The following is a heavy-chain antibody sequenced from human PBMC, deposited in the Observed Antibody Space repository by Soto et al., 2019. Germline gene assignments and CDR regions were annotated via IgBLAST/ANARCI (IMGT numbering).Heavy chain of an antibody. CDR1: GFTFSSYS. CDR3: ARAWGWLQLGFDY. Sequence: EVQLVESGGGLVKPGGSLRLSCAASGFTFSSYSMNWVRQAPGKGLEWVSSISSSSSYIYYADSVKGRFTISRDNAKNSLYLQMNSLGGEDTAVYYCARAWGWLQLGFDYWGQGTLVTVSS. D-gene: IGHD5-12*01. V-gene: IGHV3-21*01. CDR2: ISSSSSYI. J-gene: IGHJ4*02.